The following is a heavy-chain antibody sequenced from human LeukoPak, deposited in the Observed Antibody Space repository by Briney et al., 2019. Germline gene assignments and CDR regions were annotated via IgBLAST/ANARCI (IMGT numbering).Heavy chain of an antibody. CDR3: ARIGRDYGDYFDY. Sequence: PGGSLRLSCAASGFTFSSYAMSWVRQAPGKGLEWVSGISGSGGNTYYADSVKGRFTISRDNSNNTLYLQMNSLRAEDTAVYYCARIGRDYGDYFDYWGQGTLVTVSS. D-gene: IGHD4-17*01. V-gene: IGHV3-23*01. CDR1: GFTFSSYA. CDR2: ISGSGGNT. J-gene: IGHJ4*02.